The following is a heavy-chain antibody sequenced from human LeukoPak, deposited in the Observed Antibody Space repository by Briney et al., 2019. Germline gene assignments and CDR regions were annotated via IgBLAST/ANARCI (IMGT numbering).Heavy chain of an antibody. Sequence: PGGSLRLSCAASGFTFRSYAISWVRQAPGKGLEWVSAISGSGGSPYYADSVKGRFTISRDNSKNTLYLQMNSLRADDTAVYYCAKGAVFRYFDWLFNYFDYWGRGTLVTASS. CDR1: GFTFRSYA. D-gene: IGHD3-9*01. CDR2: ISGSGGSP. CDR3: AKGAVFRYFDWLFNYFDY. V-gene: IGHV3-23*01. J-gene: IGHJ4*02.